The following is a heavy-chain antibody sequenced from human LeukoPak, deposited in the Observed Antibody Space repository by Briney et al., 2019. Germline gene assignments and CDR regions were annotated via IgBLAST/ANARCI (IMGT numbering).Heavy chain of an antibody. Sequence: GESLKISCKGSGYSFTSYWIGWVRQMPGKGLEWMGIIYPGDSDTRYSPSFQGQVTISADKSISIAYLQWSSLKASDTAMYYCARLDRGSLIADPPFDYWGQGTLVTVSS. CDR2: IYPGDSDT. CDR3: ARLDRGSLIADPPFDY. CDR1: GYSFTSYW. J-gene: IGHJ4*02. D-gene: IGHD3-22*01. V-gene: IGHV5-51*01.